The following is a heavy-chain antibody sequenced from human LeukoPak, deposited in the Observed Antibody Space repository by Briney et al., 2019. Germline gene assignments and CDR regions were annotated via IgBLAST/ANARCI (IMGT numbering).Heavy chain of an antibody. CDR2: IYTSGST. D-gene: IGHD1-26*01. J-gene: IGHJ4*02. Sequence: PSQTLSLTCTVSGGSISSGSYYWNWIRQPAGKGLEWIGRIYTSGSTNYNPSLKSRVTISVDTSKNQFSLKLSSVTAADTAVYYCARDSGVSHLDYWGQGTLVTVSS. V-gene: IGHV4-61*02. CDR3: ARDSGVSHLDY. CDR1: GGSISSGSYY.